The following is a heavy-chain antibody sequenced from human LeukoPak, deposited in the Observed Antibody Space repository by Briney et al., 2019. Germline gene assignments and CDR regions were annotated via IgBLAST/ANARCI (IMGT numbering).Heavy chain of an antibody. CDR3: ARDSRTTYYYDSSGYS. D-gene: IGHD3-22*01. Sequence: SETLSLTCTVSGGSISSRSYFWGWIRQPPGKGLEWIGSIYYKGNTYFNPSLKSRVTISVDTSKNQFSLKLSSVTAADTAVYYCARDSRTTYYYDSSGYSWGQGTLVTVSS. J-gene: IGHJ5*02. CDR1: GGSISSRSYF. CDR2: IYYKGNT. V-gene: IGHV4-39*07.